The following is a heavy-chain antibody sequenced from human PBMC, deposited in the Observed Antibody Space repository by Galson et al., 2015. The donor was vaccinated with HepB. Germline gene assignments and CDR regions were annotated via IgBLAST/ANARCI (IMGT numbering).Heavy chain of an antibody. Sequence: SLRLSCAASGFTFSSYWMSWVRQAPGKGLEWVANIKQDGSEKYYVDSVKGRFTISRDNAKNSLYLQMNSLRAEDTAVYYCARLIYGDYVPNWFDPWGQGTLVTVSS. D-gene: IGHD4-17*01. CDR1: GFTFSSYW. CDR3: ARLIYGDYVPNWFDP. J-gene: IGHJ5*02. V-gene: IGHV3-7*03. CDR2: IKQDGSEK.